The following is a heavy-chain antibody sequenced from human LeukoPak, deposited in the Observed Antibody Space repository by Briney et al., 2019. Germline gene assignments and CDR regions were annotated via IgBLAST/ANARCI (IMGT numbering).Heavy chain of an antibody. Sequence: GGSLRLSCAASGFTFSSYSMNWVRQAPGKGLEWVSSISSSSSYIYYADSVRGRFTISRDNAKNSLYLQMNSLRAEDTAVYYCARDENPTVTTMPGDCWGQGTLVTVSS. CDR3: ARDENPTVTTMPGDC. D-gene: IGHD4-17*01. J-gene: IGHJ4*02. V-gene: IGHV3-21*01. CDR2: ISSSSSYI. CDR1: GFTFSSYS.